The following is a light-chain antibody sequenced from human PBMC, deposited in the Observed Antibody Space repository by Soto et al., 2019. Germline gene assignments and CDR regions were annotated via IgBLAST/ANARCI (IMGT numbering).Light chain of an antibody. J-gene: IGLJ1*01. Sequence: QSALTQPASVSGSPGQSITISCTGTSSDIGGYNYVSRYQQLPGKVPKLIIYDVSNRPSGVSDRFSGSKSGNAVSLTISGLQAEDEADYYCSSYTSTSTLYVFGTGTKLTVL. V-gene: IGLV2-14*03. CDR3: SSYTSTSTLYV. CDR2: DVS. CDR1: SSDIGGYNY.